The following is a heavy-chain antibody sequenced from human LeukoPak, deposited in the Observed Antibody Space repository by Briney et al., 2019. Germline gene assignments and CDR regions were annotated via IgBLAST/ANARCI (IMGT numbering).Heavy chain of an antibody. J-gene: IGHJ4*01. V-gene: IGHV3-23*01. CDR3: AKGVFPGVICYH. Sequence: GGSLRLSCAASGFPFSTYAMSWVRQAPGKGLEWLSRIGANDGTTYYTESVKGRFIISRDNSRNTLYLQMNSLRAEDTAVYYCAKGVFPGVICYHLGPGTL. D-gene: IGHD3-10*01. CDR2: IGANDGTT. CDR1: GFPFSTYA.